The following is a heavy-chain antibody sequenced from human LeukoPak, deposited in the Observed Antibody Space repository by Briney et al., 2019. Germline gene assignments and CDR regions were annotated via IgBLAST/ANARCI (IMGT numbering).Heavy chain of an antibody. V-gene: IGHV3-23*01. Sequence: GGSLRLSCAASRFTFSSSAMSWVRQAPGELLEWVSTISDSGGSTYYADSVKGRFTISRDNSKSTLYLQVNSLRAEDTAVYYCAKSHSEAQRGYFDYWGQGTLVTVSS. CDR1: RFTFSSSA. D-gene: IGHD3-10*01. CDR2: ISDSGGST. J-gene: IGHJ4*02. CDR3: AKSHSEAQRGYFDY.